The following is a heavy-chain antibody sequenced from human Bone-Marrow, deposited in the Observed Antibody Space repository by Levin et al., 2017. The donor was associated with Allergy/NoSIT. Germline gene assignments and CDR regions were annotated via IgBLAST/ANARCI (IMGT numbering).Heavy chain of an antibody. Sequence: PSETLSLTCTISVGSIGYYDWSFIRHPPGKGLEWIGYAHYSGSTSHNPSLRGRVTMSLDTSKSQLSLKVNSVTAADTAVYYCARGEAGLYEAFDVWGQGTMVIVSS. CDR2: AHYSGST. D-gene: IGHD6-19*01. CDR1: VGSIGYYD. CDR3: ARGEAGLYEAFDV. J-gene: IGHJ3*01. V-gene: IGHV4-59*01.